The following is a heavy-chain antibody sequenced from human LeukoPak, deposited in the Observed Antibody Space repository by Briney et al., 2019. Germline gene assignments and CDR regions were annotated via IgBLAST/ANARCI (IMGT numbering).Heavy chain of an antibody. V-gene: IGHV3-74*01. Sequence: PGGCLRLSCAASGFTFSTYWIHWLRPTPEKGLVWVSRISSDGSRTTYADSVKGRFTISRDNAKNTVYLQMNSLRAEDTAVYYCGRDTGDGYNSYFDYWGQGTMVTVSA. J-gene: IGHJ4*02. CDR2: ISSDGSRT. CDR3: GRDTGDGYNSYFDY. D-gene: IGHD5-24*01. CDR1: GFTFSTYW.